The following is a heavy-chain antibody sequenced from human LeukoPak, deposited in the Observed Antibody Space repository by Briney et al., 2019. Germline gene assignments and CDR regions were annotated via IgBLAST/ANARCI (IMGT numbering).Heavy chain of an antibody. Sequence: GGSLRLSCAASGFTFSSYAMNWVRQALGKGLEWVSVISGSGGSTYYADSVKGRFTMSRDNSKNTLYLQMNSLRAEDTAVYYCAKERGNGVRGAFDIWGQGTMVTVSS. D-gene: IGHD4-17*01. CDR2: ISGSGGST. J-gene: IGHJ3*02. CDR1: GFTFSSYA. V-gene: IGHV3-23*01. CDR3: AKERGNGVRGAFDI.